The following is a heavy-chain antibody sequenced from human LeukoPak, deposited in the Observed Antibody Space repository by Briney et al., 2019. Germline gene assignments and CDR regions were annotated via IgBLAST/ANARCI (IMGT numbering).Heavy chain of an antibody. CDR2: IWYDGSNK. V-gene: IGHV3-33*01. CDR1: GFTFRSHG. D-gene: IGHD1-26*01. J-gene: IGHJ4*02. Sequence: GGSLRLSCAASGFTFRSHGMHWVRQAPGKGLEWVAFIWYDGSNKYYTDSVKGRFTISRDNSKNTLYLQMNSLRAEDTAVYYCAGDRATSYFDYWGQGALVTVSS. CDR3: AGDRATSYFDY.